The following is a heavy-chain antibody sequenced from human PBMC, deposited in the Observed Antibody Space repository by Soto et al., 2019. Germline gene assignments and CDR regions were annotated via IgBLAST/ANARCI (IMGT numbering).Heavy chain of an antibody. CDR2: IWYDGSDK. D-gene: IGHD6-13*01. Sequence: QVQLVESGGGVVQPGRSLRLSCAASGFTFSSYGMHWVRQAPGKGLEWVADIWYDGSDKKYADSVKGRFTISRDNSKNTLYLQMNSLRAEDTAVYYCARDAAAGTGFPDYWGQGTLVTVSS. CDR3: ARDAAAGTGFPDY. V-gene: IGHV3-33*01. J-gene: IGHJ4*02. CDR1: GFTFSSYG.